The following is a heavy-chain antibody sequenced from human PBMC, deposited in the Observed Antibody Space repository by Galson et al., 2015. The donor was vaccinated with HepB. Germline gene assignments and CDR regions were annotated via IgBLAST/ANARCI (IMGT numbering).Heavy chain of an antibody. V-gene: IGHV4-59*01. CDR2: IYYSGST. J-gene: IGHJ4*02. CDR1: GGSISSYY. Sequence: LSLTCTVSGGSISSYYWSWIRQPPGKGLEWIGYIYYSGSTNCNPSLKSRVTISVDTSKNQFSLKLSSVTAADTAVYYCARIRFLEWGPFDYWGQGTLVTVSS. CDR3: ARIRFLEWGPFDY. D-gene: IGHD3-3*01.